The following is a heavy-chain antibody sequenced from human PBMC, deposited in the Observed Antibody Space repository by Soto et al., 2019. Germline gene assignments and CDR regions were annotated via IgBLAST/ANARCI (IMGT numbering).Heavy chain of an antibody. Sequence: QITLKESGPALVNPTQTLTLTCTFSGFSLSTSGVGVGWIRQPPGKALEWLALIYWNDDKRDSPSLKSRLTITQGTSKNQVVLTITNMDPEDTATDYCAHGRPPLPGAVTTENWFGPWGQGTLVTVSS. CDR1: GFSLSTSGVG. D-gene: IGHD1-1*01. CDR2: IYWNDDK. V-gene: IGHV2-5*01. CDR3: AHGRPPLPGAVTTENWFGP. J-gene: IGHJ5*02.